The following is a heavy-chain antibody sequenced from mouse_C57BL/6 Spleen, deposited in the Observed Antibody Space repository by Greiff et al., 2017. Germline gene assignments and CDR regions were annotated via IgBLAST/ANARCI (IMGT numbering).Heavy chain of an antibody. CDR3: ARSTMVTSYFDY. CDR2: INYDGSST. D-gene: IGHD2-2*01. J-gene: IGHJ2*01. CDR1: GFTFSDYY. Sequence: EVKLMESEGGLVQPGSSMKLSCTASGFTFSDYYMAWVRQVPEKGLEWVANINYDGSSTYYLDSLKSRFIISRDNAKNILYLQMSSLKSEDTATYYCARSTMVTSYFDYWGQGTTLTVSS. V-gene: IGHV5-16*01.